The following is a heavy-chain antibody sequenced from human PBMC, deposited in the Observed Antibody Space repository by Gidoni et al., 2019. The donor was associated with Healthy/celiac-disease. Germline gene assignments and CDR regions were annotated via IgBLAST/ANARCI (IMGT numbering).Heavy chain of an antibody. D-gene: IGHD6-13*01. J-gene: IGHJ6*02. CDR2: INHSGST. CDR3: ARGKRGSSSWYWYYGMDV. CDR1: GGSFSGYY. V-gene: IGHV4-34*01. Sequence: QVQLRQWGAGLLKPSETLSLTCAVYGGSFSGYYWSWIRQPPGKGLEWIGEINHSGSTNYNPSLKSRVTISVDTSKNQFSLKLSSVTAADTAVYYCARGKRGSSSWYWYYGMDVWGQGTTVTVSS.